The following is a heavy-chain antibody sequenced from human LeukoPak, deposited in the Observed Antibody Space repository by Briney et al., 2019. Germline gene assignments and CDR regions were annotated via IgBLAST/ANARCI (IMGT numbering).Heavy chain of an antibody. V-gene: IGHV4-59*01. CDR1: GGSISSYY. D-gene: IGHD3-3*01. J-gene: IGHJ5*02. CDR2: IYYSGST. CDR3: ARIGYNYDFWSGDSRWFDP. Sequence: SETLSLTCTVSGGSISSYYWSWIRQPPGKGLEWIGYIYYSGSTNYNPSLKSRVTISVDTSKNQFSLKLSSVTAADTAVYYCARIGYNYDFWSGDSRWFDPWGQGTLVTVSS.